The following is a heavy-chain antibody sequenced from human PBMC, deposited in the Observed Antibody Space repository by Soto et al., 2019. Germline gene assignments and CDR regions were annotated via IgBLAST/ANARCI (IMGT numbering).Heavy chain of an antibody. V-gene: IGHV3-30*18. Sequence: QVQLVESGGGVVQPGESLKVACAASGFTVATTGMHWVRQAPGKGLEWVAMISHSGTSKVYIDSVQGRFTISRDNAKNNLYLQMSSLRPEDTAIYYCAKDWGSSGWFNWFNPRGQGVLVTVSS. CDR1: GFTVATTG. J-gene: IGHJ5*02. CDR3: AKDWGSSGWFNWFNP. CDR2: ISHSGTSK. D-gene: IGHD6-19*01.